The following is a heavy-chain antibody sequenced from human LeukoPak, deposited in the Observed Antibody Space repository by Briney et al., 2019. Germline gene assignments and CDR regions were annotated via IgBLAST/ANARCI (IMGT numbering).Heavy chain of an antibody. CDR3: ARDRTMTGDRGIDY. CDR2: ISNSGYT. CDR1: GFTFSSYS. J-gene: IGHJ4*02. V-gene: IGHV3-21*01. Sequence: GGSLRLSCAASGFTFSSYSMSWVRQAPGKGLEWVSAISNSGYTYYADSLKGRVTISRDNAKSSLYLQMNSLRAEDTAVYYCARDRTMTGDRGIDYWGQGTPVTVSS. D-gene: IGHD3-22*01.